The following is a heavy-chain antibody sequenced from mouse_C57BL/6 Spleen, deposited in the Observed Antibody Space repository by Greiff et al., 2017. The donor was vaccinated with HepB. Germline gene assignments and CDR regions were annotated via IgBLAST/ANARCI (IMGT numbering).Heavy chain of an antibody. Sequence: QVQLQQPGAELVKPGASVKLSCKASGYTFTSYWMQWVKQRPGQGLEWIGEIDPSDSYTNYNQKFKGKATLTVDTSSSTAYMQLSSLTSEDSAVYYGARSEVYYRNYEGYFDYWGQGTTLTVSS. V-gene: IGHV1-50*01. J-gene: IGHJ2*01. CDR3: ARSEVYYRNYEGYFDY. D-gene: IGHD2-5*01. CDR1: GYTFTSYW. CDR2: IDPSDSYT.